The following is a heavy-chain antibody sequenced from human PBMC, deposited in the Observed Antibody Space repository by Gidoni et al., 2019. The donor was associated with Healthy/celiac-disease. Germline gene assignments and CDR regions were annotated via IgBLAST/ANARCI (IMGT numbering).Heavy chain of an antibody. V-gene: IGHV1-69*12. Sequence: QVQLVQSGAEVKKPGSSVKVSCKASGGTFSSYAISWVRQAPGPGLEWLGGIIPIFGTAIYAQKCRGRVTITADEATSTAYRGLRSLKSEDTAVYYWARDFGDTARVTAGAGFDYWGQGTLVTVSS. CDR1: GGTFSSYA. D-gene: IGHD5-18*01. CDR2: IIPIFGTA. J-gene: IGHJ4*02. CDR3: ARDFGDTARVTAGAGFDY.